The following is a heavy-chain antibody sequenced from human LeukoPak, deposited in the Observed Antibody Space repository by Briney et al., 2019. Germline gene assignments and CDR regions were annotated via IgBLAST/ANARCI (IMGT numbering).Heavy chain of an antibody. CDR2: ISSSSSYI. J-gene: IGHJ4*02. CDR3: ARALPTLIYSSGCQN. Sequence: GGSLRLSCAASGFTFSSYSMTWVRQAPVKGLEWVSSISSSSSYIYYADSVKGRFTISRDNAKNSLYLQMNSLRAEDTAVYYCARALPTLIYSSGCQNWGQGTLVTVSS. D-gene: IGHD6-19*01. CDR1: GFTFSSYS. V-gene: IGHV3-21*01.